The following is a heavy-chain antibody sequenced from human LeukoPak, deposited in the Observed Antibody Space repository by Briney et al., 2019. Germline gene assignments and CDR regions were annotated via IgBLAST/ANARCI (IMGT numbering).Heavy chain of an antibody. Sequence: PSETLSLTCTVSGGSISSSSYYWGWIRQPPGRGLEWIGIIYYSGSTYYNPSLKSRVTISVDTSKNQFSLKLSSVTAADTAVYYCASGPQSVVTQYNWFDPWGQGTLVTVSS. D-gene: IGHD4-23*01. CDR2: IYYSGST. CDR1: GGSISSSSYY. CDR3: ASGPQSVVTQYNWFDP. V-gene: IGHV4-39*07. J-gene: IGHJ5*02.